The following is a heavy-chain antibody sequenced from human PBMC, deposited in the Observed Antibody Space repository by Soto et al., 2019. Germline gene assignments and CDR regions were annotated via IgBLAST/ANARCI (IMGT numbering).Heavy chain of an antibody. CDR3: ARLIYDSRGYYYFDY. Sequence: SETLSLTCTVSGGSISSSSYYWGWIRQPPGKGLEWIGSVYYSGSTYDNPSLKSRITLSVDRSKSQFSLKLTSVTAADTAVYYCARLIYDSRGYYYFDYWGQGTLVTVSS. CDR1: GGSISSSSYY. V-gene: IGHV4-39*01. CDR2: VYYSGST. J-gene: IGHJ4*02. D-gene: IGHD3-22*01.